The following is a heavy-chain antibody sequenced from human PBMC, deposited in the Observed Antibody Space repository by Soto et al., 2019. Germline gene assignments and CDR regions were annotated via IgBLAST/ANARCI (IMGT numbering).Heavy chain of an antibody. Sequence: PGGSLRLSCAASGFTFSSYWMSWVRQAPGKGLEWVANIKQDGSEKYYVDSVKGRFTISRDNAKNSLYLQMNSLRAEDTAVYYCARDLGFTRVGGVINFSYYYYGMAVWAQGTRVTVSS. D-gene: IGHD3-10*01. CDR2: IKQDGSEK. CDR1: GFTFSSYW. V-gene: IGHV3-7*05. CDR3: ARDLGFTRVGGVINFSYYYYGMAV. J-gene: IGHJ6*02.